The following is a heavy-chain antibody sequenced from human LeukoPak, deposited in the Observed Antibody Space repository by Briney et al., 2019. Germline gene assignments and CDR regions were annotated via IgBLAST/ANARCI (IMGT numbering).Heavy chain of an antibody. CDR3: AKYTSGTSYRGLDQ. J-gene: IGHJ4*02. V-gene: IGHV3-23*01. Sequence: GGSLRLSCGASGLTVSSYGMGWVRQAPGKGLEWVSTIIGSAVNTYYADSVKGRFTISRDDSKNTVYLQMNSLRAEDTAVYSCAKYTSGTSYRGLDQWGQGTLVTVSS. CDR1: GLTVSSYG. CDR2: IIGSAVNT. D-gene: IGHD3-10*01.